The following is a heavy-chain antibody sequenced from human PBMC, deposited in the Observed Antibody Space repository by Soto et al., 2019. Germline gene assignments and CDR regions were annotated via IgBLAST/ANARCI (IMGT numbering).Heavy chain of an antibody. D-gene: IGHD3-3*01. CDR2: INPNSGGT. J-gene: IGHJ6*02. CDR1: GYTLTGYY. Sequence: SCKAFGYTLTGYYMHWLRQAPGQGLEWMGWINPNSGGTNYAQKFQGWVTMTRDTSISTAYMELSRLRSDDTAVYYCARGPNYDFWSGYYRPYYGMDVWGQGTTVTSP. V-gene: IGHV1-2*04. CDR3: ARGPNYDFWSGYYRPYYGMDV.